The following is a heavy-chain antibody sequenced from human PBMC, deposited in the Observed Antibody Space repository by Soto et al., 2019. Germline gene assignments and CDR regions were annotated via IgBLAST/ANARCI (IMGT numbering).Heavy chain of an antibody. J-gene: IGHJ6*02. D-gene: IGHD2-15*01. V-gene: IGHV1-18*01. CDR1: GYTFTSYG. CDR3: ARDLGSCCLDDYRYGIAV. Sequence: ASVKVSCKASGYTFTSYGISWVRQAPGQGLERMGWISAYNGNTNYAQKLQGRVTMTTDTSTSTAYMELRSLRSDDTAVYYCARDLGSCCLDDYRYGIAVCTQGTTDTGSS. CDR2: ISAYNGNT.